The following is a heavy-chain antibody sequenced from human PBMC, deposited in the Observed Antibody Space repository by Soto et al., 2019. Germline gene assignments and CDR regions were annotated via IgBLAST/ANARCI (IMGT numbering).Heavy chain of an antibody. CDR3: AYRTSAGYFDS. V-gene: IGHV4-34*01. J-gene: IGHJ4*02. Sequence: SETLSLTCAVYGGSSSSFYWSWIRQSPGKGLEWIGEVNHSGSPIYNPSLKTRATISLDASRNQFSLTLNSLTAADTAVYYCAYRTSAGYFDSWGQRSLVTVSS. CDR2: VNHSGSP. CDR1: GGSSSSFY. D-gene: IGHD6-13*01.